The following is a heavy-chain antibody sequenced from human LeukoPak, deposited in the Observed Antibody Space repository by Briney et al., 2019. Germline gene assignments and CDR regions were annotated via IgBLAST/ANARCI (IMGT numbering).Heavy chain of an antibody. Sequence: SETLSLTCTVSGGSICSGDYYWSWIRQPPGKGLEWIGYIYHSGSTYYNPSLKTRLIISVDRSKNQFSLKLSSLTAADTAVYYCARLSLRSPDIYFDPWGQGTLLTVSS. CDR2: IYHSGST. V-gene: IGHV4-30-2*01. CDR3: ARLSLRSPDIYFDP. CDR1: GGSICSGDYY. D-gene: IGHD3-3*01. J-gene: IGHJ5*02.